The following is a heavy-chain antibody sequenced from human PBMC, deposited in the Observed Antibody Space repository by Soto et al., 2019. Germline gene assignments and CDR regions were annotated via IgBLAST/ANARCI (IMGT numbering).Heavy chain of an antibody. V-gene: IGHV3-15*01. CDR3: TTGPCVAGPKGGVFYDY. CDR2: IKSKTDGGTT. CDR1: GFTFSNAW. D-gene: IGHD3-16*01. J-gene: IGHJ4*02. Sequence: EVQLVESGGGLVKPGGSLRLSCAASGFTFSNAWMSWVRQAPGKGLEWVGRIKSKTDGGTTDYAAPVKGRFTISRDDSKNTLYLQMNSLKTEDTAVYYCTTGPCVAGPKGGVFYDYWGQGTLVTVSS.